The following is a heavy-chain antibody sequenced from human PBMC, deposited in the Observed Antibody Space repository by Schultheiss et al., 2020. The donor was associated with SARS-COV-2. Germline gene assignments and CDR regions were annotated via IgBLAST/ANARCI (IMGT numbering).Heavy chain of an antibody. Sequence: GGSLRLSCAASGFTFSSYGMHWVRQAPGKGLEWVANIKQDGSEKYYVDSVKGRFTISRDNAKNSLYLQMNSLRAEDTAVYYCAKDLDYGAYYFDYWGPGTLVTVSS. D-gene: IGHD4-17*01. V-gene: IGHV3-7*01. CDR2: IKQDGSEK. CDR1: GFTFSSYG. CDR3: AKDLDYGAYYFDY. J-gene: IGHJ4*02.